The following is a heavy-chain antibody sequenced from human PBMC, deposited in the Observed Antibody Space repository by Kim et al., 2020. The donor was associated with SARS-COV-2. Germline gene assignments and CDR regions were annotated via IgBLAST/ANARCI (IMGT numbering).Heavy chain of an antibody. CDR3: ARDLGYYYDSSGYYNY. D-gene: IGHD3-22*01. Sequence: VKGRFTISRDTAKNSLYLQMNSLRAEDTAVYYCARDLGYYYDSSGYYNYWGQGTLVTVSS. J-gene: IGHJ4*02. V-gene: IGHV3-11*05.